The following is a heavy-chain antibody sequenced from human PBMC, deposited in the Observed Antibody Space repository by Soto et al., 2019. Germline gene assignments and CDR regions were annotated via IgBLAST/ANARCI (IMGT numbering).Heavy chain of an antibody. CDR1: GYSFTSYW. D-gene: IGHD5-12*01. V-gene: IGHV5-51*01. J-gene: IGHJ6*02. CDR2: IYPGDSDT. CDR3: ATMGRGYSGYDSPGMDV. Sequence: GESLNISCKGSGYSFTSYWIGWVRQMPGKGLEWMGIIYPGDSDTRYSPSFQGQVTISADKSISTAYLQWSSLKASDTAMYYCATMGRGYSGYDSPGMDVWGQGTTVTVYS.